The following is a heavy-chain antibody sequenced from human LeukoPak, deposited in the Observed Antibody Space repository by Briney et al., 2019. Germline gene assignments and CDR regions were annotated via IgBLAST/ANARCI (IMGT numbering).Heavy chain of an antibody. CDR3: ARDKYGYNTPIDY. CDR2: ISYEGSNK. CDR1: GFTFSNFG. J-gene: IGHJ4*02. V-gene: IGHV3-30-3*01. D-gene: IGHD5-24*01. Sequence: GRSLRLSCAASGFTFSNFGMYWVRQAPGKGLEWVAVISYEGSNKYHADSVKGRFTISRDNSKNTLYLHMNSLRLEDTAVYYCARDKYGYNTPIDYWGQGTLVTVSS.